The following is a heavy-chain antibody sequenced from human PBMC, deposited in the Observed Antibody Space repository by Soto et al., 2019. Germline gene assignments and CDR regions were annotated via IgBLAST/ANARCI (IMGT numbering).Heavy chain of an antibody. J-gene: IGHJ4*02. CDR3: AREGYCSGGSCYFYYFDY. V-gene: IGHV1-69*13. D-gene: IGHD2-15*01. Sequence: SVKVSCKASGGTFSSYAISWVRQAPGQGLEWMGGIIPIFGTANYAQKFQGRVTITADESTSTAYMEPSSLRSEDTAVYYCAREGYCSGGSCYFYYFDYWGQRTLVTVSS. CDR1: GGTFSSYA. CDR2: IIPIFGTA.